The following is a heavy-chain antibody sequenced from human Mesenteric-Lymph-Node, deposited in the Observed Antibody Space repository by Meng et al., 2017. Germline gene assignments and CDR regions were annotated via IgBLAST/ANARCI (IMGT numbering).Heavy chain of an antibody. J-gene: IGHJ4*02. CDR2: IIPILGTT. V-gene: IGHV1-69*10. D-gene: IGHD3-16*01. Sequence: QVKLVQSGAEVKKPGSSVKVSCKASGGKFTSFVFNWVRQAPGQGLEWMGGIIPILGTTNYAEKFRGRLTISADTSARTAYMELTSLNSDDTAVYYCARLDLGLAHWRQGTLVTVSS. CDR1: GGKFTSFV. CDR3: ARLDLGLAH.